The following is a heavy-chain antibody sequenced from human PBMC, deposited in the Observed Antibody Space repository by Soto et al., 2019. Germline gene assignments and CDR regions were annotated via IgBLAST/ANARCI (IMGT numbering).Heavy chain of an antibody. CDR2: ISYDGSNK. D-gene: IGHD6-6*01. J-gene: IGHJ6*02. CDR1: GFTFSSYA. CDR3: ASESIAARGRAHTYYYYGMDV. V-gene: IGHV3-30-3*01. Sequence: PGGSLRLSCAASGFTFSSYAIHWVRQAPGKGLEWVAVISYDGSNKYYADSVKGRFTISRDNSKNTLYLQMNSLRAEDTAVYYCASESIAARGRAHTYYYYGMDVWGQGTTVTVSS.